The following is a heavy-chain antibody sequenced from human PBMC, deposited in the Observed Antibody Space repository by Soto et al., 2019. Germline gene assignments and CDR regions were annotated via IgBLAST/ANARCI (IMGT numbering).Heavy chain of an antibody. CDR3: AIVRYWNSNSCYYLDF. CDR2: MNPNSSVT. V-gene: IGHV1-8*01. CDR1: GNSFTNYD. D-gene: IGHD2-2*01. J-gene: IGHJ4*01. Sequence: GASVKVSCKASGNSFTNYDIHWVRQAPGQGPEWMGWMNPNSSVTGYALKFQDRVTMTRNTSTSTAYMELNSLRSEDTAVYYCAIVRYWNSNSCYYLDFWGQGTPVTVSS.